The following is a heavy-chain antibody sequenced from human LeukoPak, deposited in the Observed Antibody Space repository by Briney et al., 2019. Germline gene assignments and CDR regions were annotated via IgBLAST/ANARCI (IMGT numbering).Heavy chain of an antibody. CDR1: GGSFSGYY. D-gene: IGHD3-10*01. CDR2: INHSGST. Sequence: PSETLSLTCAVYGGSFSGYYWSWIRQPPGKGLEWIGEINHSGSTNYNPSLKSRVTISVDTSKNQFSLKLSSVTAADTAVYYCARVRTFITMVRADHDAFDIWGQGTMVTVSS. V-gene: IGHV4-34*01. CDR3: ARVRTFITMVRADHDAFDI. J-gene: IGHJ3*02.